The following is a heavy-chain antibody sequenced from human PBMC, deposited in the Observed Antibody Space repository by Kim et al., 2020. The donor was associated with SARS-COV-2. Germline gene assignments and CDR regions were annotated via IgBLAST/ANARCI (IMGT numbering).Heavy chain of an antibody. CDR2: ISYDGSNK. J-gene: IGHJ6*02. Sequence: GGSLRLSCAASGFTFSSYGMHWVRQAPGKGLEWVAVISYDGSNKYYADSVKGRFTISRANSKNTLYLQMNSLRAEDTAVYYCATGGAGSSGWYSYYYGMDVWRQGTTVTRSS. D-gene: IGHD6-19*01. CDR1: GFTFSSYG. CDR3: ATGGAGSSGWYSYYYGMDV. V-gene: IGHV3-30*03.